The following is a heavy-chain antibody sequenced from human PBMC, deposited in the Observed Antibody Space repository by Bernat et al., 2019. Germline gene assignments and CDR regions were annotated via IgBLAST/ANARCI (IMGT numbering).Heavy chain of an antibody. CDR1: GFTFSSYA. Sequence: EVQLLESGGGLVQPGGSLRLSCAASGFTFSSYAMSWVRQAPGKGLEWVSAISGSGGRKYYADSGKGRFTISRDNSKNTLYLQMNSLRAEDTAVYYCAKEGVSSTDFDYWGQGTLVTVSS. CDR3: AKEGVSSTDFDY. CDR2: ISGSGGRK. J-gene: IGHJ4*02. V-gene: IGHV3-23*01. D-gene: IGHD5/OR15-5a*01.